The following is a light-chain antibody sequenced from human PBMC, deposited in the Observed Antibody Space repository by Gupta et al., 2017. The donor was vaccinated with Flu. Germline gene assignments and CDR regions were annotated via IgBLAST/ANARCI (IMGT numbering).Light chain of an antibody. J-gene: IGLJ3*02. V-gene: IGLV1-47*01. Sequence: QSVLTQPPSASGTPGQRVTISCSGSSSNIGSNYVYWYQQLPGTAPNLLIYRNDQRPSGVPDRFSGSKSGTSASLAISGLRSEDEGDYYCAAWDDILSGRLFGGGTKLTVL. CDR1: SSNIGSNY. CDR2: RND. CDR3: AAWDDILSGRL.